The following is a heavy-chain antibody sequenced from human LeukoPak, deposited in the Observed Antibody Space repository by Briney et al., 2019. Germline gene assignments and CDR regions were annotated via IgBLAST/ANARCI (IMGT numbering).Heavy chain of an antibody. Sequence: ASVKVSCKASGGTFSSYAISWVRQAPGQGLEWMGGIIPIFDTANYAQKFQGRVTITADESTSTAYMELSSLRSEDTAVYYCAKPGGHCGSTSCYSAGDYWGQGTLVTVSS. J-gene: IGHJ4*02. CDR2: IIPIFDTA. CDR1: GGTFSSYA. CDR3: AKPGGHCGSTSCYSAGDY. V-gene: IGHV1-69*13. D-gene: IGHD2-2*02.